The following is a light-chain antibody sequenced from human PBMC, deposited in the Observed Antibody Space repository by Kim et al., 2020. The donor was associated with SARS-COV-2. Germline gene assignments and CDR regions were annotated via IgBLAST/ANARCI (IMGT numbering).Light chain of an antibody. Sequence: SQGERVTLSCRASQSVISSYLVWYQQKPGQAPRLLIYGASSRATGIPDRFSGSGSGTDFTLTISRLEPEDSAVYFCQQYDTSPLITFGGGTKVEI. CDR3: QQYDTSPLIT. CDR1: QSVISSY. J-gene: IGKJ4*01. CDR2: GAS. V-gene: IGKV3-20*01.